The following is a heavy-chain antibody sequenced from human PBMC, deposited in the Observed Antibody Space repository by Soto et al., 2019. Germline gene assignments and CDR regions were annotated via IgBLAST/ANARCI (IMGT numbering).Heavy chain of an antibody. CDR3: ARGSNTAFDP. D-gene: IGHD2-21*02. J-gene: IGHJ5*02. CDR2: INAEGNT. Sequence: EAQLVESGGGLVQPGGSLRLSCAASGFNFSPYWMHWVRQTPGKGLVWVSRINAEGNTIYADSVKGRFPISRDNAKNMLYLQMTSLRAEDTAVYFCARGSNTAFDPWGQGTLVTVSS. CDR1: GFNFSPYW. V-gene: IGHV3-74*01.